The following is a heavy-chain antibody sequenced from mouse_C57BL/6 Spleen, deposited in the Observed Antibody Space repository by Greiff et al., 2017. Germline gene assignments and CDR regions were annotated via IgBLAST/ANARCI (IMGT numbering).Heavy chain of an antibody. Sequence: QVQLQQPGAELVRPGSSVKLSCKASGYTFTSYWMNWVKPRPIQGLEWIGNIDPSDSETHYNQKFKYKATLTVAKSYSTDYMQLSSLTSEDAAVYYCTRGEGGIYYGNYYAMDYWGQGTSVTVSS. CDR1: GYTFTSYW. CDR3: TRGEGGIYYGNYYAMDY. V-gene: IGHV1-52*01. CDR2: IDPSDSET. J-gene: IGHJ4*01. D-gene: IGHD2-1*01.